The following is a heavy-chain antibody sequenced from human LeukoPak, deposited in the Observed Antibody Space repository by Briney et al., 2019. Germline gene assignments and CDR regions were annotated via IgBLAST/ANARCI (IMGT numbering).Heavy chain of an antibody. V-gene: IGHV3-23*01. D-gene: IGHD2-2*01. J-gene: IGHJ5*02. Sequence: GGSLRLSCAASGFTFSSYAMSWVRQAPGKGLEWVSAISGSGGSTYYADSVKGRFTISRDNSKNALYLQMNSLRAEDTAVYYCAKDHIGGYCSSTSCTNWFDPWGQGTLVTVSS. CDR3: AKDHIGGYCSSTSCTNWFDP. CDR2: ISGSGGST. CDR1: GFTFSSYA.